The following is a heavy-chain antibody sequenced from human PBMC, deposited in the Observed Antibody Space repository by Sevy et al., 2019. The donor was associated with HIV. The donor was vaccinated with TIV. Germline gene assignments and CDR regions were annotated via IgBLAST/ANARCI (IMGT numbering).Heavy chain of an antibody. CDR3: VRALLKADSL. CDR1: GFNIRTHW. V-gene: IGHV3-7*01. Sequence: GGSLRLSCAASGFNIRTHWMLWVRQAPGKGLEWAANINEDGSTKYYLDSVKGRFTISRDNAENSVFLQMNSLRVEDTAVYYCVRALLKADSLWGQGTLVTVSS. D-gene: IGHD1-26*01. J-gene: IGHJ4*02. CDR2: INEDGSTK.